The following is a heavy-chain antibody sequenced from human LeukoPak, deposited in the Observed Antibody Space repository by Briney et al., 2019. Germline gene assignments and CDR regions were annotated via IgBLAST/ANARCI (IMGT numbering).Heavy chain of an antibody. D-gene: IGHD3-22*01. CDR1: GYTFTGYY. V-gene: IGHV1-2*06. J-gene: IGHJ4*02. CDR3: ARSVYYYDSSGPNY. Sequence: ASVKVSCKASGYTFTGYYTHWVRQAPGQGLEWMGRINPNSGGTNYAQKFQGRVTMTRDTSISTAYMELSRLRSDDTAVYYCARSVYYYDSSGPNYWGQGTLVTVSS. CDR2: INPNSGGT.